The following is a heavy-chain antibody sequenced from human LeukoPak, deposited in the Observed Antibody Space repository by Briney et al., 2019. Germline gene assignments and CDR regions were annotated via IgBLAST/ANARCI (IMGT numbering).Heavy chain of an antibody. CDR2: IIPIFGTA. Sequence: SVKVSCKASGGTFSSYAISWVRQAPGQGLEWMGGIIPIFGTANYAQEFQGRVTITTDESTSTAYMELSSLRSEDTAVYYCAREYYYDNSGYLGYWGQGTLVTVSS. CDR3: AREYYYDNSGYLGY. CDR1: GGTFSSYA. J-gene: IGHJ4*02. V-gene: IGHV1-69*05. D-gene: IGHD3-22*01.